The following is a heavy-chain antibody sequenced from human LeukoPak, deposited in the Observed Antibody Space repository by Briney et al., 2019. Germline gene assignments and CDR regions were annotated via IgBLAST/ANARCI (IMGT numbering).Heavy chain of an antibody. CDR2: ISYDGSNK. CDR1: GFTFSSYG. V-gene: IGHV3-30*18. D-gene: IGHD2-21*02. J-gene: IGHJ4*02. Sequence: GGSLRLSCAASGFTFSSYGMHWVRQAPGKGLEWVAVISYDGSNKYYVDSVKGRFTISRDNSKRTLYLRMNSLSAEDTAVYYCAKDTGGGDCPDYWGQGTLVTVSS. CDR3: AKDTGGGDCPDY.